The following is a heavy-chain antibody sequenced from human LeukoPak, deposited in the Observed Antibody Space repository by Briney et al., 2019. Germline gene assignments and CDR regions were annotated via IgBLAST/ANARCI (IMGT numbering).Heavy chain of an antibody. D-gene: IGHD1-26*01. V-gene: IGHV5-51*01. CDR3: AKIVGAGWFDP. CDR2: IYPGDSNS. J-gene: IGHJ5*02. CDR1: GYGFTSYW. Sequence: GESLKISCRGSGYGFTSYWIVWVRQMPGKGLEWMGVIYPGDSNSRYSPSFQGQVTISADNSISTAYLQWSSLKASDTAMYYCAKIVGAGWFDPWGQGTLVTVSS.